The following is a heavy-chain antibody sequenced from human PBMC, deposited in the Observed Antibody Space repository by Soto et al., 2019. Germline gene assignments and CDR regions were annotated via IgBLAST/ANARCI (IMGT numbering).Heavy chain of an antibody. CDR3: ANGRATYGLLTHDY. D-gene: IGHD3-9*01. CDR1: GFSFRNYA. Sequence: EVHLLESGGGLVQPGGSLRLSCAASGFSFRNYAMSWVRQAPGKGLEWMSTLTGSSSNTYYADSVKGRFAISRDNSRNTLYLQMHSLTAEDTAVYYCANGRATYGLLTHDYWGQGTLVTVSS. CDR2: LTGSSSNT. V-gene: IGHV3-23*01. J-gene: IGHJ4*02.